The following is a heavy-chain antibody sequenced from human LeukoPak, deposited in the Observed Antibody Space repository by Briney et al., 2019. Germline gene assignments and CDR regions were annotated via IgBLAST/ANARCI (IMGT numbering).Heavy chain of an antibody. CDR2: INPKSGDT. J-gene: IGHJ3*02. CDR1: GYTFIDCY. CDR3: ASEYYYDRSGANAFDI. D-gene: IGHD3-22*01. Sequence: ASVKVSCKASGYTFIDCYIHWVRQAPGQGLEWMGWINPKSGDTKYAPKFQGRVTMTRDTSISTAYMDVNSLRYDDTAVYYCASEYYYDRSGANAFDIWGQGTMVTVS. V-gene: IGHV1-2*02.